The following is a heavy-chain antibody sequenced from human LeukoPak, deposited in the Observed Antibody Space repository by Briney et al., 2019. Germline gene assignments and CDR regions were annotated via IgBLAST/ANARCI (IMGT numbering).Heavy chain of an antibody. Sequence: SETLSLTCTVSGGSISSYYWSWIRQPPGKGLEWIGYIYYSGSTNYNPSLKSRVTISVDTSRNQFSLKLSSVTAADTAVYYCASLAPFDYWGQGTLVTVSS. J-gene: IGHJ4*02. CDR3: ASLAPFDY. V-gene: IGHV4-59*01. CDR2: IYYSGST. CDR1: GGSISSYY.